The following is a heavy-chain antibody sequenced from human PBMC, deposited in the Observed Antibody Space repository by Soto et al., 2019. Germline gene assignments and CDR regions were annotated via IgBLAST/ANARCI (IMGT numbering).Heavy chain of an antibody. CDR2: ISYDGSNK. J-gene: IGHJ6*02. V-gene: IGHV3-30*18. Sequence: PGGSLRLSCAASGFTFSSYGMHWVRQAPGKGLEWVAVISYDGSNKYYADSVKGRFTISRDNSKNTLYLQMNSLRAEDTAVYYCAKDFSIVVPAAIILYYYGMDVWGQGTTVTVSS. D-gene: IGHD2-2*01. CDR1: GFTFSSYG. CDR3: AKDFSIVVPAAIILYYYGMDV.